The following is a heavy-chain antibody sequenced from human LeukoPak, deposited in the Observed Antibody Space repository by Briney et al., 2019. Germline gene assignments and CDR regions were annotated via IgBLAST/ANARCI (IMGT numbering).Heavy chain of an antibody. D-gene: IGHD6-19*01. V-gene: IGHV1-69*05. CDR3: AGSSGWSPGDY. J-gene: IGHJ4*02. Sequence: GASVKVSCKASGGTFSSYAISWVRQAPGQGLEWVGRIIPIFGTANYAQKFQGRVTITTDESTSTAYMELSSLRSEDTAVYYCAGSSGWSPGDYWGQGTLVTVSS. CDR2: IIPIFGTA. CDR1: GGTFSSYA.